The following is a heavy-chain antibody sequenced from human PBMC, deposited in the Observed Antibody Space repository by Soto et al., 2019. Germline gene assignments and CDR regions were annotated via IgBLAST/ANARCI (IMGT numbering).Heavy chain of an antibody. CDR2: ISYDGSNK. J-gene: IGHJ4*02. CDR3: ARDGLDYGGRSYFDY. Sequence: QVQLVESGGGVVQPGRSLRLSCAASGFTFSSYAMHWVRQAPGKGLEWLAVISYDGSNKYYADSVKGRFTISRDNSKNTLYLQMNSLRAEDTAVYYCARDGLDYGGRSYFDYWGQGTLVTVSS. V-gene: IGHV3-30-3*01. D-gene: IGHD4-17*01. CDR1: GFTFSSYA.